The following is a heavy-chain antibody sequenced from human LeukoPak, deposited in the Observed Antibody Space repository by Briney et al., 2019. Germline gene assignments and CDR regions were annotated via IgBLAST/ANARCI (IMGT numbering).Heavy chain of an antibody. Sequence: QPGGSLRLSCAASGFTFSSYEMNWVRQAPGKGLEWVSYISSGGTTIYFAESVRGRFTLSRDNTKNSLYLQMNSLTADDTARYFCARHPGMITMVRGVITKGSPFDYWGQGTLVTVSS. J-gene: IGHJ4*02. CDR2: ISSGGTTI. CDR1: GFTFSSYE. CDR3: ARHPGMITMVRGVITKGSPFDY. V-gene: IGHV3-48*03. D-gene: IGHD3-10*01.